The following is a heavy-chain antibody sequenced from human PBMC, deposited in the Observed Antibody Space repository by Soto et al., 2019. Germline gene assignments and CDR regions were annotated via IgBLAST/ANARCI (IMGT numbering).Heavy chain of an antibody. CDR2: ISSDSRYI. D-gene: IGHD3-16*01. CDR1: GFTLSNYA. Sequence: EVQLVESGGGLVQPGGSLRLSCAASGFTLSNYAVNWVRQAPGKGREWVSYISSDSRYIYYGDSVKGRCTISRDNARKSVYLQMNSLRDEDTAVYYCARIRLVEFFFINVDVYDMDVWGQGTPVTVSS. V-gene: IGHV3-48*02. J-gene: IGHJ6*02. CDR3: ARIRLVEFFFINVDVYDMDV.